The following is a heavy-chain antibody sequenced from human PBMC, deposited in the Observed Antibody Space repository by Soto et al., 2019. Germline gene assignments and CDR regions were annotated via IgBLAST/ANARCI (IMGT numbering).Heavy chain of an antibody. Sequence: PGGSLRLSCAASGFTFSSYGMHWVRQAPGKGLEWVAVIWYDGSNKYYADSVKGRFTISRGNSKNTLYLQMNSLRAEDTAVYYCASHFREAALRWWGQGTLVTVSS. CDR2: IWYDGSNK. V-gene: IGHV3-33*01. CDR3: ASHFREAALRW. CDR1: GFTFSSYG. D-gene: IGHD3-3*02. J-gene: IGHJ4*02.